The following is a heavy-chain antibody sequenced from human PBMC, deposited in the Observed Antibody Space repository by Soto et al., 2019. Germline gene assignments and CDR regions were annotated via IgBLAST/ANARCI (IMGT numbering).Heavy chain of an antibody. CDR3: ARELGGTTVNTLFDH. Sequence: QVQLVQSGAEVKKPGASVKVSCKASGYTFTRYYIHWVRQAPGQGLEWMGIVNPSGDNTNYAQKFRGRVTMTRDTPTNTGHMERSSLRSEDTAVYFCARELGGTTVNTLFDHWGQGTVVTVSS. D-gene: IGHD4-17*01. V-gene: IGHV1-46*01. J-gene: IGHJ4*02. CDR2: VNPSGDNT. CDR1: GYTFTRYY.